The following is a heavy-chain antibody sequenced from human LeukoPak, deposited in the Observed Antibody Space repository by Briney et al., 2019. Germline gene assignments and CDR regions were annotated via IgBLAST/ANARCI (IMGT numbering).Heavy chain of an antibody. CDR1: GYTFTSYY. CDR2: INPSGGST. Sequence: ASVKVSCKASGYTFTSYYMHWVRRAPGQGLEWMGIINPSGGSTSYAQKFQGRVTMTRDMSTSTVYMELSSLRSEDTAVYYCARGTTVRYYYMDVWGKGTTVTVSS. V-gene: IGHV1-46*01. D-gene: IGHD4-17*01. J-gene: IGHJ6*03. CDR3: ARGTTVRYYYMDV.